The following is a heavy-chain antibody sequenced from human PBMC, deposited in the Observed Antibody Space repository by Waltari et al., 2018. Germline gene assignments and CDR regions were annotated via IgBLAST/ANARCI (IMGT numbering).Heavy chain of an antibody. CDR1: GYTLTELS. CDR3: ARDQSLGYCSGGSCYSWYNWFDP. V-gene: IGHV1-24*01. J-gene: IGHJ5*02. D-gene: IGHD2-15*01. CDR2: FDPEDGET. Sequence: QVQLVQSGAEVKKPGASVKVSCKVSGYTLTELSMHWVRQAPGKGLEWMGGFDPEDGETIYAQKFQGRVTKTEDTSTDTAYMELSSLRSEDTAMYYCARDQSLGYCSGGSCYSWYNWFDPWGQGTLVTVSS.